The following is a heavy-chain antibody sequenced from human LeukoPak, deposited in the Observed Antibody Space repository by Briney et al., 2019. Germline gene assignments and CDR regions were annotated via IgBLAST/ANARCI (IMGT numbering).Heavy chain of an antibody. Sequence: GGSLRLSCAASGFTFSDYWMSWVRQAPGKGLEWVAIIKEDGSQKYYVDSVKGRFTLSRDDTKNSLTLQLNSLRAEDTALYYCVRDCYGSGSYYSYFDYWGQGTLVTVSS. V-gene: IGHV3-7*01. D-gene: IGHD3-10*01. CDR2: IKEDGSQK. CDR3: VRDCYGSGSYYSYFDY. J-gene: IGHJ4*02. CDR1: GFTFSDYW.